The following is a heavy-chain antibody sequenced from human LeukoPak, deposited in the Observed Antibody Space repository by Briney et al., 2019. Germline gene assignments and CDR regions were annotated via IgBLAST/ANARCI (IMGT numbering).Heavy chain of an antibody. D-gene: IGHD6-13*01. CDR3: ARRVEYSSSWYYKVFDY. V-gene: IGHV4-34*01. CDR2: INHRGST. CDR1: GGSFSGYY. Sequence: SETLSLTCAVYGGSFSGYYWSWIRQPPGKGLEWIGEINHRGSTNYNPSLKSRVTISVDTSKNQFSLKLSSVTAADTAVYYCARRVEYSSSWYYKVFDYWGQGTLVTVSS. J-gene: IGHJ4*02.